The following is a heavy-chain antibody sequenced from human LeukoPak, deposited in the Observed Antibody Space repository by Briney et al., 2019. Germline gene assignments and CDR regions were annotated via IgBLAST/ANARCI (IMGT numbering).Heavy chain of an antibody. CDR2: IYYSGST. V-gene: IGHV4-59*01. D-gene: IGHD3-10*01. CDR1: GGSFSGYY. CDR3: ARDQGRVWFGELGPNYYMDV. Sequence: SETLSLTCAVYGGSFSGYYWSWIRQPPGKGLEWIGYIYYSGSTNYNPSLKSRVTMSVDTSKNQFSLKLSSVTAADTAVYYCARDQGRVWFGELGPNYYMDVWGKGTTVTISS. J-gene: IGHJ6*03.